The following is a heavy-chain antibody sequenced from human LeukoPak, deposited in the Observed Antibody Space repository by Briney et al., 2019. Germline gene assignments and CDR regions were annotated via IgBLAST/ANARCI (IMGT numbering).Heavy chain of an antibody. J-gene: IGHJ4*02. CDR3: ARSKEGDCSSTSCNYFDY. D-gene: IGHD2-2*01. V-gene: IGHV3-66*01. CDR1: GFTFSSYS. CDR2: IYSGGST. Sequence: GGSLRLSCAASGFTFSSYSMNWVRQAPGKGLEWVSVIYSGGSTYYADSVKGRFTISRDNSKNTLYLQMNSLRAEDTAVYYCARSKEGDCSSTSCNYFDYWGQGTLVTVSS.